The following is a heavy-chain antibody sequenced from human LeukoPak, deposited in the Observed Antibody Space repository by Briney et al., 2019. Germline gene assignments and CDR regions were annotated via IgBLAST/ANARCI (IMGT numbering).Heavy chain of an antibody. J-gene: IGHJ4*02. V-gene: IGHV3-48*03. CDR3: ARDYGGSSPFDY. D-gene: IGHD4-23*01. CDR1: GFTFSSYE. Sequence: GGSLRLSCAASGFTFSSYEMNWVRQTPGKGLEWVAHISRSGGTIYYADSVKGRFTISRDNAKNSLYLQMNTLRAEDTAVYYCARDYGGSSPFDYWGQGTLVTVSS. CDR2: ISRSGGTI.